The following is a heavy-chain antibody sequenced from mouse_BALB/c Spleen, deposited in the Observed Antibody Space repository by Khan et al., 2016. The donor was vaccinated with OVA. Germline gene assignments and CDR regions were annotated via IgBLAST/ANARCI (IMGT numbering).Heavy chain of an antibody. D-gene: IGHD6-1*01. J-gene: IGHJ4*01. Sequence: QIQLVQAGPEMKKTGETVQISCKASGFTFTNYGMNWVRQAPGKGLKWMGWINTYTGEPTFTDDFKGRCAVSLETSASTASLQTISLKNEDTATYFCARVAYNGTMDFWGQGTSVTVSS. V-gene: IGHV9-3-1*01. CDR1: GFTFTNYG. CDR3: ARVAYNGTMDF. CDR2: INTYTGEP.